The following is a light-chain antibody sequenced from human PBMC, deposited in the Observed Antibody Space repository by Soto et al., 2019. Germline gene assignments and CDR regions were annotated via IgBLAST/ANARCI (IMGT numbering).Light chain of an antibody. J-gene: IGKJ1*01. Sequence: DIQVTQSPSSLSASVGDRVTITCRASQSISSYLNWYQQKPGKAPKLLIYAASSLQSGGPSRFSGSGSGTDFTLTISNQQPEDFVTSYFQQSYNTLRTFGQGTKGEIK. CDR3: QQSYNTLRT. CDR1: QSISSY. CDR2: AAS. V-gene: IGKV1-39*01.